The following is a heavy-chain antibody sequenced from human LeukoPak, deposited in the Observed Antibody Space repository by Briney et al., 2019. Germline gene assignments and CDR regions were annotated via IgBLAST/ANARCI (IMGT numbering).Heavy chain of an antibody. CDR3: ARVQRYYDSSGYSSNWFDP. CDR2: IKQDGSEK. Sequence: PGGSLRLSCAASGFTFSSYLMSWVRQAPGKGLEWVANIKQDGSEKYYVDSVKGRFTISRDNAKNSLYLQMNSLRAEDTAVYYCARVQRYYDSSGYSSNWFDPWGQGTLVTVSS. J-gene: IGHJ5*02. D-gene: IGHD3-22*01. V-gene: IGHV3-7*01. CDR1: GFTFSSYL.